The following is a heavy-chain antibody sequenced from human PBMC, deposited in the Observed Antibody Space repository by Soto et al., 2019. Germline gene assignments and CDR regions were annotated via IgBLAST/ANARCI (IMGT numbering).Heavy chain of an antibody. V-gene: IGHV3-23*01. D-gene: IGHD4-17*01. J-gene: IGHJ6*03. CDR2: ISGSGGST. Sequence: PGGSLRLSCAASGFTFSSYAMSWVRQAPGKGLEWVSAISGSGGSTYYADSVKGRFTISRDNSKNTLYLQMNSLRAEDTAVYYCAKIDYGDSAHYYMDVWGKGTTVTVSS. CDR1: GFTFSSYA. CDR3: AKIDYGDSAHYYMDV.